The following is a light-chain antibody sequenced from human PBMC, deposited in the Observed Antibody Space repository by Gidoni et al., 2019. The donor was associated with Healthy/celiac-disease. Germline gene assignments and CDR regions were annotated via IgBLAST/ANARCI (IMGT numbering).Light chain of an antibody. J-gene: IGKJ2*01. CDR1: QSSSSY. CDR3: QQSYSTPHA. Sequence: DTQMTQSPSSLSASVGDRVTITCRASQSSSSYLNWYQQKPGKAPQLLIYAASSLQSGVPSRFSGSGSGTDFTSTISSLQPEDFATYYCQQSYSTPHAFGQGTKLEIK. V-gene: IGKV1-39*01. CDR2: AAS.